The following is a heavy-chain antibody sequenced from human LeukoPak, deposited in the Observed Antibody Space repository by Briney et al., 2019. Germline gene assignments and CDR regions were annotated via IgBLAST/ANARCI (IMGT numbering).Heavy chain of an antibody. CDR1: GYTFTRYY. D-gene: IGHD1/OR15-1a*01. CDR2: IKPNSGGT. Sequence: GASVKDSCKASGYTFTRYYMHWVRQAPGQGLEWMGWIKPNSGGTNYAQKFQGRVTMTRDTSISTAYMELSRLRSDDTAVYYCAREAGSTYFYYYHYYMDVWGKGTTVTVSS. V-gene: IGHV1-2*02. J-gene: IGHJ6*03. CDR3: AREAGSTYFYYYHYYMDV.